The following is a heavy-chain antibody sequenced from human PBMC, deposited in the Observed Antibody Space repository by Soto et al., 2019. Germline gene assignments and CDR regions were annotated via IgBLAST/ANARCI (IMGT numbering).Heavy chain of an antibody. CDR3: ARVPHCWSGCVYYSYDMDV. J-gene: IGHJ6*02. CDR1: GYTFTSYG. D-gene: IGHD3-3*02. Sequence: QVQLVQSGAEVKKPGASVKVSCKASGYTFTSYGISWVRQAPRLGLEWMGWSSAYNGNTNYAQKLQRRVTMTTDTSQSTDYLALRRVRFDGTALYYCARVPHCWSGCVYYSYDMDVWGQGTTVTVSS. V-gene: IGHV1-18*04. CDR2: SSAYNGNT.